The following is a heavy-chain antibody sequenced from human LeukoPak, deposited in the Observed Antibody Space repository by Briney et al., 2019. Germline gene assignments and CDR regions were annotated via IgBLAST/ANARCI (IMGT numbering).Heavy chain of an antibody. CDR3: ARAGYSSGYFDY. CDR1: GGSISSGGYS. V-gene: IGHV4-30-2*01. CDR2: IYHSGST. D-gene: IGHD6-19*01. Sequence: PSETLSLTCAVSGGSISSGGYSWSWIRQPPGKGLEWIGYIYHSGSTYYNPSLKSRVTISVDTSKNQFSLKLSSVTAADTAVYYCARAGYSSGYFDYWGQGTLVTVSS. J-gene: IGHJ4*02.